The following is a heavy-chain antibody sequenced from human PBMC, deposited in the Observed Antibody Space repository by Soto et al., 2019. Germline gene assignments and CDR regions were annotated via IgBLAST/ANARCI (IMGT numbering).Heavy chain of an antibody. CDR3: ARSGYCGGYNCYPAGYTDY. D-gene: IGHD2-15*01. V-gene: IGHV4-34*01. Sequence: PSETLSLTCAVYGGSFSGYYWSWIRQPPGKGLEWIGEINHSGSTNYNPSLKSRVTISVDTSKNQFSLKLNSVTAADTAVYFCARSGYCGGYNCYPAGYTDYWAQRTLVTVSS. CDR1: GGSFSGYY. CDR2: INHSGST. J-gene: IGHJ4*02.